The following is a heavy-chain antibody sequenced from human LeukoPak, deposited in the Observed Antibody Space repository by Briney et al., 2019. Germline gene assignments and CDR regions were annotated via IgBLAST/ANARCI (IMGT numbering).Heavy chain of an antibody. J-gene: IGHJ3*02. Sequence: GGSLRLSCAAAGFTFSSYSMNWVRQAPGKGLEWVSAISGSGGSTYYADSVKGRFTISRDNSKNTLYLQMNSLRAEDTAVYYCAKDRYSGAVADPDAFDIWGQGTMVTVSS. CDR3: AKDRYSGAVADPDAFDI. CDR2: ISGSGGST. CDR1: GFTFSSYS. V-gene: IGHV3-23*01. D-gene: IGHD6-19*01.